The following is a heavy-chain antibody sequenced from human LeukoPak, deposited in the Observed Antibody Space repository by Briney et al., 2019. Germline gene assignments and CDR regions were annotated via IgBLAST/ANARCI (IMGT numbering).Heavy chain of an antibody. V-gene: IGHV4-59*12. D-gene: IGHD3-10*01. CDR1: GGSISSYY. Sequence: SETLSLTCTVSGGSISSYYWSWIRQPPGKGLEWIGYIYYSGSTNYNPSLKSRVTISVDTSKNQFSLRLSSVTAADTAVYYCARDILWFGEDTPQRYYYYMDVWGKGTTVTISS. J-gene: IGHJ6*03. CDR2: IYYSGST. CDR3: ARDILWFGEDTPQRYYYYMDV.